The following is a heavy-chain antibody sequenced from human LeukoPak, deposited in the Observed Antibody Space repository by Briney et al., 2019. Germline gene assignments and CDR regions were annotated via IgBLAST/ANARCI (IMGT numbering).Heavy chain of an antibody. D-gene: IGHD3-22*01. V-gene: IGHV3-7*01. Sequence: GGSLRLSCEGSGFTFSNYWMSWVRQAPGKGLEWVANIQQHGSETYYGDSVKGRFTISRDNAKNSLYLQMNSLRAEDTAVYYCAREHYYDSSGYYWGQGTLVTVSS. J-gene: IGHJ4*02. CDR3: AREHYYDSSGYY. CDR1: GFTFSNYW. CDR2: IQQHGSET.